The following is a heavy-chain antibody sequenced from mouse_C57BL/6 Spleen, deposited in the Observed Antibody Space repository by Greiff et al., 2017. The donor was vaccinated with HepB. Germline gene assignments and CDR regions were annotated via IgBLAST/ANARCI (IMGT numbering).Heavy chain of an antibody. V-gene: IGHV5-15*04. Sequence: EVKLVESGGGLVQPGGSLKLSCAASGFTFSDYGMAWVRQAPRKGPEWVAFISNLAYSIYYADTVTGRFTISRENAKNTLYLEMSSLRSEDTAMYYCARLSRYFDVWGTGTTVTVSS. J-gene: IGHJ1*03. CDR2: ISNLAYSI. CDR1: GFTFSDYG. CDR3: ARLSRYFDV.